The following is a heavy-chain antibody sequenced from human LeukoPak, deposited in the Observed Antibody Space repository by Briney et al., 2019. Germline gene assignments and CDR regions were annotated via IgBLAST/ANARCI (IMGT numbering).Heavy chain of an antibody. CDR2: ISHDGSNT. CDR3: AKDSYWFPISYYYGMDV. Sequence: GGSLRLSCAASGFTFSSYSMNWVRQAPGKGLEWMAVISHDGSNTYYADSVKGRFTISRDKSKNTVHLQLDSLRAEDTAVYYCAKDSYWFPISYYYGMDVWGQGTTVTVSS. D-gene: IGHD2-8*02. J-gene: IGHJ6*02. CDR1: GFTFSSYS. V-gene: IGHV3-30*18.